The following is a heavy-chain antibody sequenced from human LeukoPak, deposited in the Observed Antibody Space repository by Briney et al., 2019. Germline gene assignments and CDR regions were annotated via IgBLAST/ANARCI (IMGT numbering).Heavy chain of an antibody. CDR1: GYTFTGYY. D-gene: IGHD6-6*01. CDR2: IYPYSGDT. V-gene: IGHV1-2*07. J-gene: IGHJ3*02. Sequence: SSVTVSCKASGYTFTGYYIHWVRQAPAQGLEWMGWIYPYSGDTNYAHNFQGRVTMTRHTSISTAYMELSSLKSDDTAVYYCARDRNSGWSLDIWGQGTMLTVSS. CDR3: ARDRNSGWSLDI.